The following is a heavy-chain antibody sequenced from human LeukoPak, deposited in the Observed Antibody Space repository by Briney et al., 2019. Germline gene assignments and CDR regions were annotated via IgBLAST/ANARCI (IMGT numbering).Heavy chain of an antibody. CDR3: ARDLFYRGRISGSLKNWFDP. V-gene: IGHV3-73*01. J-gene: IGHJ5*02. Sequence: GGSLRLSCAASGFTFSGSAMHWVRQASGKGLEWVGRIRSKANSYATAYAASVKGRFTISRDDSKNTAYLQMNSLKTEDTAVYYCARDLFYRGRISGSLKNWFDPWGQGTLVTISS. CDR1: GFTFSGSA. D-gene: IGHD6-19*01. CDR2: IRSKANSYAT.